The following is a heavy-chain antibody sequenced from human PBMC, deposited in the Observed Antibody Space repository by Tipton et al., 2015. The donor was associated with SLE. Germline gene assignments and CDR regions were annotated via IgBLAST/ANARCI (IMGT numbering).Heavy chain of an antibody. Sequence: TLSLTCSVSGGSISIYYWNWIRQPPGKGLEWIGYIYSSGGTDYNPSLKSRLTISVETSKNQFSLKLTSVTAADTAVYYCARGNYDFRGRTFDIWGQGTMVTVSS. D-gene: IGHD3-3*01. CDR3: ARGNYDFRGRTFDI. V-gene: IGHV4-4*08. CDR1: GGSISIYY. J-gene: IGHJ3*02. CDR2: IYSSGGT.